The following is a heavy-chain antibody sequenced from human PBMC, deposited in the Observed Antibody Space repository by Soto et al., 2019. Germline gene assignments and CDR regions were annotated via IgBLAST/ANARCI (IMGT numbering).Heavy chain of an antibody. D-gene: IGHD3-22*01. CDR3: ARGHPNLPIIVVGSPTFDY. J-gene: IGHJ4*02. V-gene: IGHV3-30*09. Sequence: PGGSLRLSCAASGFTFSSYAMHWARQAPGKWLEWVAVISYDGSNKYYADSVNGRFAISRDNSKNTLYLQMNSLRAEDTAVYYCARGHPNLPIIVVGSPTFDYWGQGTLVTVSS. CDR1: GFTFSSYA. CDR2: ISYDGSNK.